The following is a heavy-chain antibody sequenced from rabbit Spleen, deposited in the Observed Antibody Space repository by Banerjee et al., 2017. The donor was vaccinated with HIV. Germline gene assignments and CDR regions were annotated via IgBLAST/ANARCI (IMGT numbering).Heavy chain of an antibody. Sequence: QEQLVESGGGLFQPGGSLALTCKASGFSLNYNYVMCWVRQAPGKGLEWIGCINTSTGTAVYATWAKGRFTISRTSSPTVTLQMTSLTAADTATYFCARDDGSGHYIDGYFNLWGPGTLVTVS. D-gene: IGHD1-1*01. CDR3: ARDDGSGHYIDGYFNL. V-gene: IGHV1S45*01. J-gene: IGHJ4*01. CDR1: GFSLNYNYV. CDR2: INTSTGTA.